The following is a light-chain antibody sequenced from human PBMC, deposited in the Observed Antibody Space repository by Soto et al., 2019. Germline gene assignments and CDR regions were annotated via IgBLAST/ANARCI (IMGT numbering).Light chain of an antibody. J-gene: IGKJ1*01. CDR3: QQYSPYSART. CDR1: QNIGSW. CDR2: KAS. Sequence: DIQMTQSPSTLSASVGDRVTVTCRASQNIGSWVAWYQQKPGKAPNLLINKASTLENGVPSRFSGTGSGTEFTLTISSLQPDDFATNYWQQYSPYSARTFGQGTKVEVK. V-gene: IGKV1-5*03.